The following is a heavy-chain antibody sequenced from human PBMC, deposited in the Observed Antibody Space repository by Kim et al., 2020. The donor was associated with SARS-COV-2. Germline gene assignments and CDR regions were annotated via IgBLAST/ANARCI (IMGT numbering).Heavy chain of an antibody. D-gene: IGHD2-2*01. J-gene: IGHJ4*02. CDR3: ARGGNCSSTSCYNTALDY. Sequence: KGRFTISRDNAKNSLYLQMNSLRAEDTAVYYCARGGNCSSTSCYNTALDYWGQGTLVTVSS. V-gene: IGHV3-48*03.